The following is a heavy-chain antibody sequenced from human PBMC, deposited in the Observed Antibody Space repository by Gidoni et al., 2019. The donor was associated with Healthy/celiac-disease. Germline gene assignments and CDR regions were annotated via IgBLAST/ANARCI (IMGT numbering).Heavy chain of an antibody. V-gene: IGHV3-20*04. D-gene: IGHD1-20*01. CDR1: GFPFDVYG. Sequence: EVQLVESGGGVVRPGGSLRLSCAASGFPFDVYGMSWVRQAPGKGLEWVSGINWNGGSTGYADSVKGRFTISRDNAKNSLYLQMNSLRAEDTALYYCARDREITGTPGSWFDPWGQGTLVTVSS. J-gene: IGHJ5*02. CDR2: INWNGGST. CDR3: ARDREITGTPGSWFDP.